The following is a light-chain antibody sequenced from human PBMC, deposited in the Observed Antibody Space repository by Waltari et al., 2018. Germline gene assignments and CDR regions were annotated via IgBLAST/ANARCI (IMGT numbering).Light chain of an antibody. CDR2: AAS. J-gene: IGKJ3*01. V-gene: IGKV1-9*01. Sequence: DIQLTQSPSFLSASVGDSVTITCRASQGFSSYLAWYQQKPGKAPKLLIYAASTLQAGVPSRFSGSGSGTEFTLTISSLPPEDFATYYCQQLYSYPFTFGPGTKVDIK. CDR3: QQLYSYPFT. CDR1: QGFSSY.